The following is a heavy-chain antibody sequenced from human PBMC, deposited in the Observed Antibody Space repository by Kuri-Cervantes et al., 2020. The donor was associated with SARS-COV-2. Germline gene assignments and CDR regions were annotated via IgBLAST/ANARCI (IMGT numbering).Heavy chain of an antibody. CDR2: ISSSSSYI. D-gene: IGHD5-18*01. V-gene: IGHV3-21*01. CDR1: GFTFSSYS. CDR3: ARAPDRNSFGLYY. Sequence: GESLKISCAASGFTFSSYSMNWARQAPGKGLEWVSSISSSSSYIYYADSVKGRFTISRDNAKNSLYLQMNSLRAEDTAVYYCARAPDRNSFGLYYWGQGTLVTVSS. J-gene: IGHJ4*02.